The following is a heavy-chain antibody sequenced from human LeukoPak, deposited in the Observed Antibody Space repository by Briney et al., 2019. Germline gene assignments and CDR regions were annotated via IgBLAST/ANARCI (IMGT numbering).Heavy chain of an antibody. CDR1: AFTFNTYW. J-gene: IGHJ4*02. D-gene: IGHD1-26*01. CDR3: ARGAKWVYYFDY. CDR2: INGDESST. V-gene: IGHV3-74*01. Sequence: GGSLRVSCAASAFTFNTYWMHWVRQVPGRGLEWVSRINGDESSTNYADSVKGRFTISRDNAKDTLYLHMNSLTAEDTAVYYCARGAKWVYYFDYWGQGTLVTVSS.